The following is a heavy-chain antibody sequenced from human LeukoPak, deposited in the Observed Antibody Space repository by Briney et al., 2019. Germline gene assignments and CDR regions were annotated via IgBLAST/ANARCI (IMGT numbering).Heavy chain of an antibody. CDR2: IYHSGST. Sequence: SGTLSLTCTVSGYSISSGYYWGWIRQPPGKGLEWIGSIYHSGSTYYNPSLKSRVTISVDTSKNQFSLKLSSVTAADTAVYYCARETRGYSYGSVVDYWGQGTLVTVSS. CDR1: GYSISSGYY. J-gene: IGHJ4*02. CDR3: ARETRGYSYGSVVDY. V-gene: IGHV4-38-2*02. D-gene: IGHD5-18*01.